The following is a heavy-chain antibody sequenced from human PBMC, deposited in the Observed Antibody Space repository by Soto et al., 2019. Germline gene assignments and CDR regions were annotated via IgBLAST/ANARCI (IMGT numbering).Heavy chain of an antibody. Sequence: EVQLVESGGGLVQPGGSLRLSCAASGFTFSSYSMNWVRQAPGKGLEWVSYISSSSSTIYYADSVKGRFTISRDNAKNSLYLQMNSLRAEDTAVYYCARGRGYSGYDLWGQGTLVTVSS. V-gene: IGHV3-48*01. D-gene: IGHD5-12*01. CDR3: ARGRGYSGYDL. CDR1: GFTFSSYS. CDR2: ISSSSSTI. J-gene: IGHJ5*02.